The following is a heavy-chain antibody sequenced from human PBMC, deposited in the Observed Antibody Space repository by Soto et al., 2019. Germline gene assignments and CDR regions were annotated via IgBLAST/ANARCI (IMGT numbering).Heavy chain of an antibody. Sequence: GASVKVSCKASGYTFTSYYMHWVRQAPGQGLEWMGIINPSGGSTSYAQKFQGRVTMTRDTSTSTVYMELSSLRSEDTAVYYCARGRRPRGVVAARWFGYYYGMDVWGQGTTVTVSS. CDR2: INPSGGST. CDR1: GYTFTSYY. D-gene: IGHD2-15*01. CDR3: ARGRRPRGVVAARWFGYYYGMDV. V-gene: IGHV1-46*01. J-gene: IGHJ6*02.